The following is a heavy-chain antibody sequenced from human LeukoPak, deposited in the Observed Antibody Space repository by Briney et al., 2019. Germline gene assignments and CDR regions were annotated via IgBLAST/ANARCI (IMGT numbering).Heavy chain of an antibody. D-gene: IGHD3-3*01. CDR3: ATGGPGFLEWLPLDN. Sequence: GALRLSCAASGFTLGSYPVTWVRQAPGKGLEWVSAISNGGGSTNCADSVKGRFTISRDNPMNTVFLQMNSLRAEDTAVYYCATGGPGFLEWLPLDNWGQGTLATVSS. V-gene: IGHV3-23*01. CDR2: ISNGGGST. CDR1: GFTLGSYP. J-gene: IGHJ4*02.